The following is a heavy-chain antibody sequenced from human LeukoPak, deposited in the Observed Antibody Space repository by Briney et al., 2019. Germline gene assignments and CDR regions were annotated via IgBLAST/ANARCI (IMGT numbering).Heavy chain of an antibody. Sequence: SETLSLTCTVSGGSISSYYWSWIRQPAGKGLEWIGRIYTSGSTNYNPSLKSRVTMSVDTSKNQFSLELSSVTAADTAVYYCARDTGPRDFYYYYYMDVWGKRTTVTVSS. D-gene: IGHD3-3*01. V-gene: IGHV4-4*07. CDR2: IYTSGST. CDR3: ARDTGPRDFYYYYYMDV. CDR1: GGSISSYY. J-gene: IGHJ6*03.